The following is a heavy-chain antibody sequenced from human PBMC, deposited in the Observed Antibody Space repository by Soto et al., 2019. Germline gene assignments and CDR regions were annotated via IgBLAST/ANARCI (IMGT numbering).Heavy chain of an antibody. J-gene: IGHJ6*02. CDR1: GYTFTSYD. V-gene: IGHV1-8*01. CDR2: MNPNSGNT. Sequence: QVQLVQSGAELKKPGASVKVSCKASGYTFTSYDINWVRQATGQGLEWMGWMNPNSGNTVYAQKFQGRVTMTRNTSISTAYMEVSSLRSEDTAVYYCAQERAIVVVPAADYFYYGMDVWGQGTTVTVSS. D-gene: IGHD2-2*01. CDR3: AQERAIVVVPAADYFYYGMDV.